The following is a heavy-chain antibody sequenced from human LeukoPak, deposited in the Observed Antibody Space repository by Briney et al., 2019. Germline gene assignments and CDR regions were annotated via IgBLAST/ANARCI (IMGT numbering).Heavy chain of an antibody. Sequence: SETLSLTCTVSGGSISSYYWSWIRQPPGKGLEWIGYIYYSGSTNYNPSLKSRVTISVDTSKNQFSLKLSSVTAADKAVYYCARDRRGISYFDYWGQGTLVTVSS. CDR2: IYYSGST. V-gene: IGHV4-59*01. J-gene: IGHJ4*02. D-gene: IGHD3-16*01. CDR3: ARDRRGISYFDY. CDR1: GGSISSYY.